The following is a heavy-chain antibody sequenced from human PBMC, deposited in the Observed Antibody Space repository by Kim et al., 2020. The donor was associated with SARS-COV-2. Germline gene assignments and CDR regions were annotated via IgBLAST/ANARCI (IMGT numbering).Heavy chain of an antibody. Sequence: YYDPTLEGRVTMSVDTSKNQYSLRVNSVTAADTAVYYCARAHWLIGGMDVWGQGTAVTVSS. V-gene: IGHV4-31*02. D-gene: IGHD6-19*01. J-gene: IGHJ6*02. CDR3: ARAHWLIGGMDV.